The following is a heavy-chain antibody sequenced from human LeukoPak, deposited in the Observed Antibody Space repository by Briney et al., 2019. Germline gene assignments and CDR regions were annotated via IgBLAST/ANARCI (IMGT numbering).Heavy chain of an antibody. V-gene: IGHV4-59*01. CDR3: ASLRSAYYLEY. D-gene: IGHD3-16*01. CDR2: IYYSGST. CDR1: GGSIRSYY. J-gene: IGHJ4*01. Sequence: SETLSLTCTVSGGSIRSYYWSWIRQPPGKGLEWTGNIYYSGSTNYNPSLKSRVSISVDTSKNQFSLNLSSVTAADTAVYYCASLRSAYYLEYWGHGTLVTVSS.